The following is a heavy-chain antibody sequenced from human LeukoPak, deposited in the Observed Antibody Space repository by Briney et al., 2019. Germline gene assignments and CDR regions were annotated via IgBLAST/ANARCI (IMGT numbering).Heavy chain of an antibody. J-gene: IGHJ4*02. D-gene: IGHD4-17*01. CDR1: GFTFSSYG. Sequence: AGGSLRLSCAASGFTFSSYGMHWVRQAPGKGLEWVAVIWYDGSNKYYADSVKGRFTISRDNSKNTLYLQMNSLRAEDTAVYYCAKDINYGDYLYWGQGTLVTVSS. V-gene: IGHV3-33*06. CDR3: AKDINYGDYLY. CDR2: IWYDGSNK.